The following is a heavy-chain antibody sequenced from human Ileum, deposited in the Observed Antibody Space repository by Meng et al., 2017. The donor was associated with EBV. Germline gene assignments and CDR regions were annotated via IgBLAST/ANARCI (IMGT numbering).Heavy chain of an antibody. CDR2: ISAFNGNT. CDR1: CYTFTSYG. Sequence: QVQLVQAGAEVKTPGASVKVACKAPCYTFTSYGINWVRQAPGQGLEWMGWISAFNGNTDYAQKFQGRVTMSTDTSTTTTYMELRSLRSDDTAVYYCARVVEGATSWLDRWGQGTLVTVSS. D-gene: IGHD1-26*01. J-gene: IGHJ5*02. V-gene: IGHV1-18*01. CDR3: ARVVEGATSWLDR.